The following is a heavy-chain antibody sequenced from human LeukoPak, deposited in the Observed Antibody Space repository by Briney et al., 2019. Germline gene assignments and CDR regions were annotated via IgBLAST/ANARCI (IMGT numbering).Heavy chain of an antibody. Sequence: GGSLRLSCAASGFTFSSFGMHWVRQAQGEGLEWFAYIGYSGSDIYYADSVKGRFTISRDNSKNTVHLQLSSLRAADTALYSCARDLTERKYYIAFWGQGTLVTVSS. CDR3: ARDLTERKYYIAF. CDR1: GFTFSSFG. J-gene: IGHJ4*02. V-gene: IGHV3-30*02. D-gene: IGHD2-8*02. CDR2: IGYSGSDI.